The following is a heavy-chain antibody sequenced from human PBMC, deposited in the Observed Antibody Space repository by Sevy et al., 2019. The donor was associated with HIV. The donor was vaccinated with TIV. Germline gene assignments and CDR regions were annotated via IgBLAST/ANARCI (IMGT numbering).Heavy chain of an antibody. CDR1: GYFFTGYY. V-gene: IGHV1-2*06. CDR3: ARGGGYSSGWWTFDY. D-gene: IGHD6-19*01. Sequence: ASVKVYCKASGYFFTGYYLDWVRQTPGQGLEWMGRINPNSGGTNYAQNFQGRVTMTRDTSISTAYMELSRLRSDDTAAYYCARGGGYSSGWWTFDYWGQGTLVTVSS. CDR2: INPNSGGT. J-gene: IGHJ4*02.